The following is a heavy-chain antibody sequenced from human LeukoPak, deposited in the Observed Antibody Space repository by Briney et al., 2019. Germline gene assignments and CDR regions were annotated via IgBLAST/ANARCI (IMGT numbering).Heavy chain of an antibody. CDR1: GGTFSSYA. D-gene: IGHD3-3*01. J-gene: IGHJ6*03. Sequence: SVKVSCKASGGTFSSYAISWVRQAPGQGLEWMGGIIPIFGTANYAQKFQGRVTITADESTSTAYMELSSLRSEDTAVYYCARVRSGALDYYCYYYMDVWGKGTTVTISS. CDR2: IIPIFGTA. CDR3: ARVRSGALDYYCYYYMDV. V-gene: IGHV1-69*13.